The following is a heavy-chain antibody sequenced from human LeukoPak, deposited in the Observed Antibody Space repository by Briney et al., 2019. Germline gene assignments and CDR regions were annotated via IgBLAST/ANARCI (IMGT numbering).Heavy chain of an antibody. V-gene: IGHV3-23*01. J-gene: IGHJ4*02. CDR1: GFTFSSYA. CDR2: ISGSGGST. D-gene: IGHD1-26*01. Sequence: GGSLRLSCAASGFTFSSYAMSWVRQAPGKGLEWVSAISGSGGSTYYADSVKGRFTISRDDSKNTLYLQMDSLRAEDTAVYYCAKDLGRYRNNYFDYWGQGTLVTVSS. CDR3: AKDLGRYRNNYFDY.